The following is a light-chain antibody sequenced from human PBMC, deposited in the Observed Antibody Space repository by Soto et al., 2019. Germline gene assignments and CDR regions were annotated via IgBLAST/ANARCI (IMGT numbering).Light chain of an antibody. Sequence: EIVMTQSPANLSVSPGERSTLSCRASESGSSNLAWYQQKPGQGPRLLIYDASTRATGIPARFSGSGSGTEFTLTISSQQSEDFAVYYCQQYNKWPPYTFGQGTKVEIK. CDR2: DAS. J-gene: IGKJ2*01. V-gene: IGKV3-15*01. CDR1: ESGSSN. CDR3: QQYNKWPPYT.